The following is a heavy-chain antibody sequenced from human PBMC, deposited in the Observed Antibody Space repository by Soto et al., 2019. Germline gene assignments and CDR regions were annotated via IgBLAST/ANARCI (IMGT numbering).Heavy chain of an antibody. V-gene: IGHV3-66*01. J-gene: IGHJ6*02. D-gene: IGHD2-2*01. Sequence: EVQLVESGGGLVQPGGSLRLSCAASGLTVSSNYMSWVRQAPGKGLEWVSVMYSGGSTYYADSVKGRFIISRDNYKNTLYLQMDSLRVKDTAVYYCARDSSLHQPLFYGMDVWGQGTTVTVSS. CDR2: MYSGGST. CDR3: ARDSSLHQPLFYGMDV. CDR1: GLTVSSNY.